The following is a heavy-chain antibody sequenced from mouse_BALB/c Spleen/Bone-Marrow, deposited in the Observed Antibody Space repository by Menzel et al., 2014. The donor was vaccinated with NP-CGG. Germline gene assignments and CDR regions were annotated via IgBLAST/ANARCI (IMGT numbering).Heavy chain of an antibody. V-gene: IGHV5-6-3*01. Sequence: EVKVVESGGGLVQPGGSLKLSCVAPGFTFSSYGMSWVRQTPDKRLELVATINNNGGSTYYPDSVKGQFTISRDNAKNTLYLQMSSLKSEDTAMYYCARVYGWYFDVWAQGPRSPSPQ. CDR1: GFTFSSYG. J-gene: IGHJ1*01. D-gene: IGHD1-1*01. CDR2: INNNGGST. CDR3: ARVYGWYFDV.